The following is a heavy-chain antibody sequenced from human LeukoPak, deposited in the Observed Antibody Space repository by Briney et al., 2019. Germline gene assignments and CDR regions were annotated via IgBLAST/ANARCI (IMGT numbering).Heavy chain of an antibody. D-gene: IGHD2-15*01. V-gene: IGHV3-23*01. CDR3: ARVKRDCSGGSCYSYDY. CDR1: RFTFNTYA. CDR2: ISGNGDIT. J-gene: IGHJ4*02. Sequence: GGSLRLSCAASRFTFNTYAVYWVRQAPGKGLEWVSAISGNGDITYSADSVRGRFTISRDNSKNTLYLQMNSLRAEDTAVYYCARVKRDCSGGSCYSYDYWGQGTLVTVSS.